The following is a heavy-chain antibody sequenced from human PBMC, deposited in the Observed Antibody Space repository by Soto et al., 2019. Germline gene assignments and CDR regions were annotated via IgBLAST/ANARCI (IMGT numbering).Heavy chain of an antibody. Sequence: PGGSLRLSCAASGFTFSSYGMHWVRQAPGKGLEWVAVIWYDGSNKYYADSVKGRFTISRDNSKSTLYLQMNSLRAEDTAVYYCARDPPSHGRMRITIFGGQAFDIWGQGTMVTVSS. CDR2: IWYDGSNK. D-gene: IGHD3-3*01. J-gene: IGHJ3*02. CDR3: ARDPPSHGRMRITIFGGQAFDI. V-gene: IGHV3-33*01. CDR1: GFTFSSYG.